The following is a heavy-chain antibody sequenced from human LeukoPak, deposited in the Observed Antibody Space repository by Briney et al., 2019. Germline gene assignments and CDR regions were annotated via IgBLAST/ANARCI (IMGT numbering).Heavy chain of an antibody. CDR1: GGSISSYY. CDR3: ASAVRRRVKFDY. V-gene: IGHV4-59*08. J-gene: IGHJ4*02. D-gene: IGHD3-10*01. CDR2: IYYSGST. Sequence: SETLSLTCTVSGGSISSYYWSWIRQPPGKGLKWIGYIYYSGSTNYNPSLKSRVTISVDTSKNQFSLKLSSVTAADTAVYYCASAVRRRVKFDYWGQGTLVTVSS.